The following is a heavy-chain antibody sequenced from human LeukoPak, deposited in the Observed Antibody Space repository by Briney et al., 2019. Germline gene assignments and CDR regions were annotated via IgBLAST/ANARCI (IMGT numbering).Heavy chain of an antibody. D-gene: IGHD4-11*01. Sequence: GGSLRLSCAASGFTFDDYAMHWVRQAPGKGLEWVSGISWNSGRIGYADSVQGRFTISRDNAKNSLYLQMNGLRAEDMALYYCAKGRSSYQGEYFDYWGQGTLVTVSS. CDR3: AKGRSSYQGEYFDY. CDR2: ISWNSGRI. J-gene: IGHJ4*02. V-gene: IGHV3-9*03. CDR1: GFTFDDYA.